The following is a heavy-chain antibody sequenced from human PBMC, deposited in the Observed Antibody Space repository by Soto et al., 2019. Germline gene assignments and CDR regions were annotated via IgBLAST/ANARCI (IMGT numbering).Heavy chain of an antibody. D-gene: IGHD6-19*01. Sequence: PGGSLRLSCAASGFTFSNYGIHSVRQAPGKGLEWVAIIWYDGSEKYYTDSVKGRFTISRDNSQNTVYLQMNTLRVEDTAVYYCARHLKAVAAAMAYWGQGVPVTVSS. J-gene: IGHJ4*02. CDR3: ARHLKAVAAAMAY. V-gene: IGHV3-33*01. CDR2: IWYDGSEK. CDR1: GFTFSNYG.